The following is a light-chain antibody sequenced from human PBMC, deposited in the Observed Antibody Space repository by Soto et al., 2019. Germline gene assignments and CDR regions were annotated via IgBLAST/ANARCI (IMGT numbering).Light chain of an antibody. CDR3: QQYYSYPIT. CDR2: DES. J-gene: IGKJ5*01. Sequence: AIRMTQSPSSFSASTGDTVTITCRASQGIDSRLAWYQTKAGTAPKLLIYDESTLQSGVPSRFSGSESGTGFTLTISSLQSEDFATYHCQQYYSYPITFGQGTRLEIK. CDR1: QGIDSR. V-gene: IGKV1-8*01.